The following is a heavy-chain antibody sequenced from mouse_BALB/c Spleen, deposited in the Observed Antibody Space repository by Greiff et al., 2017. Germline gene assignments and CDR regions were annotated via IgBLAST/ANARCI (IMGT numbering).Heavy chain of an antibody. Sequence: QVQLQQSGPELVKPGASVRISCKASGYTFTSYYIHWVKQRPGQGLEWIGWIYPGNVNTKYNEKFKGKATLTADKSSSTAYMQLSSLTSEDSAVYFCARGGVAVMDYWGQGTSVTVSS. CDR3: ARGGVAVMDY. V-gene: IGHV1S56*01. CDR1: GYTFTSYY. CDR2: IYPGNVNT. J-gene: IGHJ4*01.